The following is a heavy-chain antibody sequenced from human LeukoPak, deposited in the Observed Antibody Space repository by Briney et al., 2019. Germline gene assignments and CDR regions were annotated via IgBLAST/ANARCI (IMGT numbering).Heavy chain of an antibody. CDR1: GGSFSGYY. V-gene: IGHV4-34*01. D-gene: IGHD3-10*01. J-gene: IGHJ6*02. Sequence: SETLSPTCAVYGGSFSGYYWSWIRQPPGKGLEWIGEINHSGSTNYNPSLKSRVTISVDTSKNQFSLKLSSVTAADTAVYYCARHLSLIYGSSSYYYYGMDVWGQGTTVTVSS. CDR2: INHSGST. CDR3: ARHLSLIYGSSSYYYYGMDV.